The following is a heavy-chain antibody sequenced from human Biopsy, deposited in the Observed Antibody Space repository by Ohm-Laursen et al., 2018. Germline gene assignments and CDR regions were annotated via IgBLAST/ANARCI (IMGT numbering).Heavy chain of an antibody. J-gene: IGHJ4*02. CDR2: ISYTGYT. Sequence: SDTLSLTCSVSGGSFTGHYWSWIRQPPGEGLEWIGHISYTGYTSYSASLKSRVTISVDTSRNHFSLRLSSLTAADTAVYYCARGSNDSGGLYFPRWGQGTLLTVSS. V-gene: IGHV4-59*11. D-gene: IGHD4-23*01. CDR1: GGSFTGHY. CDR3: ARGSNDSGGLYFPR.